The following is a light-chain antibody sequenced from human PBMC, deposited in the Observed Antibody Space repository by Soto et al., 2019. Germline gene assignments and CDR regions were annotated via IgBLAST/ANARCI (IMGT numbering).Light chain of an antibody. CDR3: QQYSTYSGT. Sequence: IQLTQSPSSLSASVGDRVTITCRASQGISSWLAWYQQKPGKAPKLLIYKASSLESGVPSRLSGSGSGTEFTLTISSLQPDDFATYHCQQYSTYSGTFGQGTKVAIK. CDR1: QGISSW. V-gene: IGKV1-5*03. J-gene: IGKJ1*01. CDR2: KAS.